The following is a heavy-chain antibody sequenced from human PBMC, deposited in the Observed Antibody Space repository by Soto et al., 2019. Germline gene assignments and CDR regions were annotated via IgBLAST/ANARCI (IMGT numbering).Heavy chain of an antibody. D-gene: IGHD2-2*01. J-gene: IGHJ4*02. Sequence: QVQLVQSGAEVKKPGSSVKVSCKASGGTFSSYTISWVRQAPGQGLEWMGRIIPILGIANYAQKFQGRVTITADKSTNTAYMELRSLRSEDTAVYYCARDQGYCSSTSCKTLDYWGQGTLVTVSS. CDR3: ARDQGYCSSTSCKTLDY. CDR1: GGTFSSYT. V-gene: IGHV1-69*08. CDR2: IIPILGIA.